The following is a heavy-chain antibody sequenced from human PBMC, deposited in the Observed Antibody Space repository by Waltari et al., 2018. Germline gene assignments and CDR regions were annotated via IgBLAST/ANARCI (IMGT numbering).Heavy chain of an antibody. D-gene: IGHD5-12*01. CDR2: IYTSGST. V-gene: IGHV4-61*09. CDR1: GGSISSGSYY. J-gene: IGHJ4*02. CDR3: ARDLSGYGSIDY. Sequence: QVQLQESGPGLVKPSQTLSLTCTVSGGSISSGSYYWSWTRQPAGKGLEWIGYIYTSGSTNYNPSLKSRVTISVDTSKNQFSLKLSSVTAADTAVYYCARDLSGYGSIDYWGQGTLVTVSS.